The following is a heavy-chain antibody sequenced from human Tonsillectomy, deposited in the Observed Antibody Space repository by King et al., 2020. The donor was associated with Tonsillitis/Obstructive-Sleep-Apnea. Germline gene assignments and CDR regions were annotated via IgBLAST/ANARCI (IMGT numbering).Heavy chain of an antibody. D-gene: IGHD4-17*01. V-gene: IGHV3-33*06. Sequence: QVQLVESGGGVVQPGRSLRLSCAASGFTFSNYGMHWVRQAPGKGLEWVAVIWFDGSDKYYTDSVKGRFTISRDNSRNTLYLQMNSLRAEDTAVYYCAKGENSNIYGDYVNLDYWGQGTLVTVSS. CDR3: AKGENSNIYGDYVNLDY. J-gene: IGHJ4*02. CDR1: GFTFSNYG. CDR2: IWFDGSDK.